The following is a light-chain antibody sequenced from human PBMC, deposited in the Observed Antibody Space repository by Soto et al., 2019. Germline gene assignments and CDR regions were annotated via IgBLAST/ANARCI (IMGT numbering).Light chain of an antibody. CDR1: QSISSY. J-gene: IGKJ3*01. V-gene: IGKV1-39*01. CDR3: QQSSSTPPFT. CDR2: AAS. Sequence: DIQMTQSPSSLSASVGDRVTITCRASQSISSYLNWYQQKPGKAPKLLIYAASSLQSGVPSRFSGSGSGTDFTHTISSLQPEDFATYYCQQSSSTPPFTFGPGTKVDIK.